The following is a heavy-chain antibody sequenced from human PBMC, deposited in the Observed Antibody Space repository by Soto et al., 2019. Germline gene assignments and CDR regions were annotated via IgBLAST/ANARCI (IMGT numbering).Heavy chain of an antibody. J-gene: IGHJ6*02. CDR2: IWYDGSNK. CDR3: ARGGRDFSSTSCYYYYYGMDV. CDR1: GFTFSSYG. Sequence: QVQLVESGGGVVQPGRSLRLSCAASGFTFSSYGMHWVRQAPGKGLEWVAVIWYDGSNKYYADSVKGRFTISRDNSKNTLYLQMNSLRAEDTAVYYCARGGRDFSSTSCYYYYYGMDVWGQGTTVTVSS. V-gene: IGHV3-33*01. D-gene: IGHD2-2*01.